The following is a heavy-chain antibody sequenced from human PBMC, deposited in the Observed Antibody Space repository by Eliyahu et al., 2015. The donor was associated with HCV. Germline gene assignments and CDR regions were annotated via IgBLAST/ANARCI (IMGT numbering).Heavy chain of an antibody. D-gene: IGHD3-16*02. V-gene: IGHV3-30*18. CDR1: GFTFSSYG. Sequence: QVQLVESGGGVVQPGRSLRLSCAASGFTFSSYGMXWVRQAPGKGLEWVAVISYDGSNKYYADSVKGRFTISRDNSKNTLYLQMNSLRAEDTAVYYCAKDQDDYVWGSYRYGTGFDPWGQGTLVTVSS. CDR3: AKDQDDYVWGSYRYGTGFDP. J-gene: IGHJ5*02. CDR2: ISYDGSNK.